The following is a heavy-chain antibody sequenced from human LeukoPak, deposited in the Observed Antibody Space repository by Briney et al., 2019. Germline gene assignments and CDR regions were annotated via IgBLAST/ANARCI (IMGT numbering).Heavy chain of an antibody. Sequence: GGSLRLSCAASGFTFSSYSMNWVRQAPGKGLEWVSSISSSSYIYYADSVKGRFTISRDNAKNSLYLQMNSLRAEDTAVYYCARDLAVTAYYMDVWGKGTTVTVSS. CDR3: ARDLAVTAYYMDV. J-gene: IGHJ6*03. V-gene: IGHV3-21*01. CDR1: GFTFSSYS. D-gene: IGHD2-21*02. CDR2: ISSSSYI.